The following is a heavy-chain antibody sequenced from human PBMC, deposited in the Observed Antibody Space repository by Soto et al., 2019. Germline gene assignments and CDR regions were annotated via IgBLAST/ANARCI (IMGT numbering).Heavy chain of an antibody. V-gene: IGHV4-59*01. D-gene: IGHD4-17*01. Sequence: SETLSLTCTVSGGSMSSYYWSWIRQPPGKGLEWIGYVYYSGSTNYNPSLKSRVTISVDTSKNQFSLKLSSVTAADTAVYYCARHPTVTTGRWFDPRGQGTLVTVSS. J-gene: IGHJ5*02. CDR2: VYYSGST. CDR1: GGSMSSYY. CDR3: ARHPTVTTGRWFDP.